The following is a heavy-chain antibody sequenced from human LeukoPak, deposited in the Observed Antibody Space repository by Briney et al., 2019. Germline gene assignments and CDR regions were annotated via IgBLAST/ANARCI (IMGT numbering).Heavy chain of an antibody. CDR2: IRYDGSNK. Sequence: GGSLRLSCAASGFTFSSYGMHWVRQAPGKGLEWVAFIRYDGSNKYYADSVKGRFTISRDNSKNTLYLQMNSLRAEDTAVYYCARDPYSSSWSPYNWFDPWGQGTLVTVSS. J-gene: IGHJ5*02. V-gene: IGHV3-30*02. CDR3: ARDPYSSSWSPYNWFDP. D-gene: IGHD6-13*01. CDR1: GFTFSSYG.